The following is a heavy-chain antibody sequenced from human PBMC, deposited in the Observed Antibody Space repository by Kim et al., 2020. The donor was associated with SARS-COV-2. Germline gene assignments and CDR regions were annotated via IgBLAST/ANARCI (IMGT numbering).Heavy chain of an antibody. CDR2: LYRDGTT. D-gene: IGHD2-15*01. Sequence: GGSLRLSCKASGFIVSDYYMSWVRQAPGKGLEWVSVLYRDGTTFYADSVKGRFTISRDDSKNTLFLQMNDLRGEDAAVYYCAREFCNDAGCYSFFDYWGQGARVTVSS. CDR3: AREFCNDAGCYSFFDY. V-gene: IGHV3-53*01. J-gene: IGHJ4*02. CDR1: GFIVSDYY.